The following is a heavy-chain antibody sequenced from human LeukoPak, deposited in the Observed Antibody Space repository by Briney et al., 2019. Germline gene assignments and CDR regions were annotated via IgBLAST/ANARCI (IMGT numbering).Heavy chain of an antibody. J-gene: IGHJ4*02. CDR2: ISYDGSNK. V-gene: IGHV3-30*14. Sequence: PGGSLRLSCAASGFTFSSYAMHWVRQAPGKGLEWVAVISYDGSNKYYADSVKGRFTISRDNSKNTLYLQMGSLRAEDMAVYYCARSATTVVKLGFDYWGQGTLVTVSS. CDR1: GFTFSSYA. D-gene: IGHD4-23*01. CDR3: ARSATTVVKLGFDY.